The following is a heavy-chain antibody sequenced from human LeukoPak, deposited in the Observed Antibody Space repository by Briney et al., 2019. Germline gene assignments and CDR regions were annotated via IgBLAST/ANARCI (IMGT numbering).Heavy chain of an antibody. CDR3: ARSSISHDF. D-gene: IGHD3-3*01. CDR2: ISSSGSTE. J-gene: IGHJ4*02. Sequence: GGSLRLSCAASGFTFSSYEMNWVRQAPGKGREWVSYISSSGSTEFYADSVKGRFTISRDNAKNSLYLQMNSLRAEDTAVYYCARSSISHDFWGQRTLVTVSS. CDR1: GFTFSSYE. V-gene: IGHV3-48*03.